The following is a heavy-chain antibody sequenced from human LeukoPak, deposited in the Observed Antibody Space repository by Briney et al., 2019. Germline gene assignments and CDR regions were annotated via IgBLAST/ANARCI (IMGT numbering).Heavy chain of an antibody. CDR3: ARAAAYSNYVYYYYGMDV. CDR1: GGSISSYY. D-gene: IGHD4-11*01. CDR2: IYYSGST. V-gene: IGHV4-59*12. Sequence: SETLSLTCTVSGGSISSYYWSWIRQPPGKGLEWIGYIYYSGSTNYNPSLKSRVTISVDTSKNQFSLKLSSVTAADTAVYYCARAAAYSNYVYYYYGMDVWGQGTTVTVSS. J-gene: IGHJ6*02.